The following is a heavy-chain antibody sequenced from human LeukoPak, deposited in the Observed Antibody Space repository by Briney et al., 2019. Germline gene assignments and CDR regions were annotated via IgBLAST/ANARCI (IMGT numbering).Heavy chain of an antibody. CDR3: ARVWQRNGFDP. CDR1: GGSFSSGSYY. Sequence: SETLSLTCTVSGGSFSSGSYYWSWIRQPPGKGLEWIGYIYYSGSTNYNPSLKSRVTISVDTSKNQFSLKLSSVTAADTAVYYCARVWQRNGFDPWGQGTLVTVSS. D-gene: IGHD5-12*01. V-gene: IGHV4-61*01. J-gene: IGHJ5*02. CDR2: IYYSGST.